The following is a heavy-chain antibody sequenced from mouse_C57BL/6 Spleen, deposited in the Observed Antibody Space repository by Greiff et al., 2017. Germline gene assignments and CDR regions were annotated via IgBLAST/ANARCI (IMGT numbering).Heavy chain of an antibody. J-gene: IGHJ2*01. CDR2: INPSSGYT. V-gene: IGHV1-7*01. D-gene: IGHD1-1*01. CDR3: AIEGITTVGDGY. CDR1: GYTFTSYW. Sequence: QVQLQQSGAELAKPGASVKLSCKASGYTFTSYWMHWVKQRPGQGLEWIGYINPSSGYTKYNQTFKDKATLTADKSSSTAYMQRSRLTYEDSAVYYCAIEGITTVGDGYWGQGTTLTVSS.